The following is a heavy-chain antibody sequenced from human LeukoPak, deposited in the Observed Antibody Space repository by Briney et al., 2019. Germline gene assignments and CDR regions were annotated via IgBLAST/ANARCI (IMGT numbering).Heavy chain of an antibody. CDR1: GGSFSGYY. D-gene: IGHD3-3*01. J-gene: IGHJ4*02. Sequence: PSETLSLTCAVYGGSFSGYYWSWIRQPPGKGLEWIGETNHSGSTNYNPSLKSRVTITVDPSKNQFSLKLSSVTAADTAVYYCARGYVMYYDFWSGQHHTLDYWGQGTLVTVSS. V-gene: IGHV4-34*01. CDR2: TNHSGST. CDR3: ARGYVMYYDFWSGQHHTLDY.